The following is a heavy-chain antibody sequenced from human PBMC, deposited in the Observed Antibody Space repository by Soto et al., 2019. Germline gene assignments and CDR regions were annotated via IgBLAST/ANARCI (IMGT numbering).Heavy chain of an antibody. Sequence: PGRSLRLSCAASGFTFSSYGMHWVRQAPGKGLEWVSYISSSSSTIHYADSVKGRFTISRDNAKNSLYLQMNSLRAEDAAVYYCARDEGSSSWLDFWGQGTLVTVSS. CDR1: GFTFSSYG. J-gene: IGHJ4*02. CDR2: ISSSSSTI. D-gene: IGHD6-13*01. CDR3: ARDEGSSSWLDF. V-gene: IGHV3-48*01.